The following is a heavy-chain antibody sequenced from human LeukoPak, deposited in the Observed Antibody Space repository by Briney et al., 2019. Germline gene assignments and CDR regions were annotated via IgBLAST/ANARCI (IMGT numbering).Heavy chain of an antibody. D-gene: IGHD2-15*01. V-gene: IGHV1-18*04. J-gene: IGHJ4*02. CDR2: ISSYNGNT. Sequence: ASVKVSCKASGYTFTGYYMHWVRQAPGQGLEWMGWISSYNGNTNYPQKLQGRVTLTTDTSTTTAYMELGSLRSDDTAVYYCAIGGWSSFDYWGQGTLVTVSS. CDR1: GYTFTGYY. CDR3: AIGGWSSFDY.